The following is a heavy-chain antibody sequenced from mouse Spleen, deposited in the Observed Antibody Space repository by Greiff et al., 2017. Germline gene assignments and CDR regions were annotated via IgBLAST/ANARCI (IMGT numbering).Heavy chain of an antibody. CDR3: ARDRYGSSWYFDV. D-gene: IGHD1-1*01. J-gene: IGHJ1*03. CDR2: ISDGGSYT. CDR1: GFTFSSYA. V-gene: IGHV5-4*01. Sequence: EVQLVESGGGLVKPGGSLKLSCAASGFTFSSYAMSWVRQTPEKRLEWVATISDGGSYTYYPDNVKGRFTISRDNAKNNLYLQMSHLKSEDTAMYYCARDRYGSSWYFDVWGTGTTVTVSS.